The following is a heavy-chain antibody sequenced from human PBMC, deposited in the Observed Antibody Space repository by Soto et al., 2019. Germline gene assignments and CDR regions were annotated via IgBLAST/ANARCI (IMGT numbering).Heavy chain of an antibody. CDR1: GFSISSCNY. J-gene: IGHJ3*01. CDR3: ARARWYDAFNV. V-gene: IGHV4-38-2*01. D-gene: IGHD2-15*01. CDR2: VYHGGNT. Sequence: PSETLSLTCAVSGFSISSCNYWGLIRKHPGKGLELIGSVYHGGNTYYNPSLKSRVSISIDLSKNQFSLKLTSVTAADTAAYYCARARWYDAFNVWGQGTVVTVS.